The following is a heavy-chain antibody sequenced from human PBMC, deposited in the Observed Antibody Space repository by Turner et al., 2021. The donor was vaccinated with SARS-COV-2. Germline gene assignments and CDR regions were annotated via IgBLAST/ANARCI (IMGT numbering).Heavy chain of an antibody. Sequence: EVQLVESGGGLVQPGGSLTPSCAASGFTFSIYWMHWVRQAAGKGLVWVTRINSDGSSTSYAESVKGRFTISRDNAKNTLYLQMNSLRAEDTAVYYCAREGHTAMGVFFDYWGQGTLVTVSS. CDR3: AREGHTAMGVFFDY. D-gene: IGHD5-18*01. CDR2: INSDGSST. J-gene: IGHJ4*02. CDR1: GFTFSIYW. V-gene: IGHV3-74*01.